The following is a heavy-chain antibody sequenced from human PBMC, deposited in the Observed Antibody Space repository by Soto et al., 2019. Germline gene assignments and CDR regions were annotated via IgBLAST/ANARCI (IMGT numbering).Heavy chain of an antibody. CDR1: GYSFTSYW. Sequence: GESLKISCKGSGYSFTSYWIGWVRQMPGKGLEWMGIIYPGDSDTRYSPSFQGQVTISADKSISTAYLQWSSLKASDTAMYYCASPLKYYDSSGYFLGGMDVWGQGATDTVAS. J-gene: IGHJ6*02. D-gene: IGHD3-22*01. V-gene: IGHV5-51*01. CDR2: IYPGDSDT. CDR3: ASPLKYYDSSGYFLGGMDV.